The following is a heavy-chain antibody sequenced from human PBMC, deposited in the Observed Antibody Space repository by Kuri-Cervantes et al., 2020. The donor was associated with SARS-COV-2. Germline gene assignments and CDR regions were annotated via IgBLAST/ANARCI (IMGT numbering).Heavy chain of an antibody. CDR2: INYSGTT. V-gene: IGHV4-34*01. D-gene: IGHD6-19*01. CDR1: GGSFSNFL. Sequence: SQTLSLTCGVYGGSFSNFLWDWVRQPPGKGLEWIGEINYSGTTNYNPSLKSRVTISVDPSKNLFSLNLTSVTAADTAMYYRARLRRHNDGWFATGYYMDVWGKGTTVTVSS. CDR3: ARLRRHNDGWFATGYYMDV. J-gene: IGHJ6*03.